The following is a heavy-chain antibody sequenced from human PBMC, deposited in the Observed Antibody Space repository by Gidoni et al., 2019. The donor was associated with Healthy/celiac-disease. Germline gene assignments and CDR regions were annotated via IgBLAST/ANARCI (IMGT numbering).Heavy chain of an antibody. CDR1: GFTFDDYA. D-gene: IGHD5-18*01. CDR3: AKRDTAMDAFDY. V-gene: IGHV3-9*01. Sequence: EVQLVESGGGLVQPGRSLRLSCAASGFTFDDYAMHWVRQAPGKGLEWVSGISWNSGSIGYADSVKGRFTISRDNAKNSLYLQMNRLRAEDTALYYCAKRDTAMDAFDYWGQGTLVTVSS. J-gene: IGHJ4*02. CDR2: ISWNSGSI.